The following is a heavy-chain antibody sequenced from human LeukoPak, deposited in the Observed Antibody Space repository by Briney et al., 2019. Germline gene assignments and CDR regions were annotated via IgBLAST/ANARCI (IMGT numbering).Heavy chain of an antibody. Sequence: PGGSLRLSCAASGFTFSSYAMHWVRQAPGKGLEWVAVISYDGSNKYYADSVKGRFTISRDNSKNTLYLQMNSLRAEGTAVYYCARLRRDGYDIFDYWGQGTLVTVSS. V-gene: IGHV3-30-3*01. J-gene: IGHJ4*02. CDR3: ARLRRDGYDIFDY. CDR1: GFTFSSYA. CDR2: ISYDGSNK. D-gene: IGHD5-24*01.